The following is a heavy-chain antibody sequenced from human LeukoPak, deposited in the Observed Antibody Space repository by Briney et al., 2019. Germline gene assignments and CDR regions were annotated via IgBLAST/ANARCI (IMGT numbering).Heavy chain of an antibody. D-gene: IGHD2-2*01. Sequence: GGSLRLSCAASGFTFSSYAMSWVRQAPGKGLEWVSAISGSGGSTYYADSVKGRFTISRDNSKNTLYLQMNSLRAEDTAVYYCAKSKVPAAIGHYYHYGMDVWGQGTTVTVSS. CDR3: AKSKVPAAIGHYYHYGMDV. V-gene: IGHV3-23*01. CDR2: ISGSGGST. CDR1: GFTFSSYA. J-gene: IGHJ6*02.